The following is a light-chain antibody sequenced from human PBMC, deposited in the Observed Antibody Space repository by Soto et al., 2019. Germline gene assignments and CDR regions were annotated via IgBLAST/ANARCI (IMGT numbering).Light chain of an antibody. CDR2: VTS. CDR1: QSIAANY. Sequence: EIVLTQSPGSLSLSPGERATLSCRASQSIAANYLARYQQKPGQAPRLLIYVTSSRATGIPDRFSGSGSGTDFTLTIRRLEPEDFAVYYCQQYGTAPLTFGGGTKVDIK. J-gene: IGKJ4*01. CDR3: QQYGTAPLT. V-gene: IGKV3-20*01.